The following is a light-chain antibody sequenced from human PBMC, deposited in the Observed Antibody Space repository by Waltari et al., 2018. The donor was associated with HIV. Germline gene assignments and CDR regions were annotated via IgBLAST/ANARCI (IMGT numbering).Light chain of an antibody. CDR3: SSFAGTNSHVV. V-gene: IGLV2-8*01. Sequence: QSALTRPPSASRSPEQSVTISCTGTSSDVGAYNFVSWYQQRPGQAPKLIILEVNKRPSGVPDRFSGSKSVNTASRTVSGLQAEDEADYYCSSFAGTNSHVVFGGGTKLTVL. CDR1: SSDVGAYNF. J-gene: IGLJ2*01. CDR2: EVN.